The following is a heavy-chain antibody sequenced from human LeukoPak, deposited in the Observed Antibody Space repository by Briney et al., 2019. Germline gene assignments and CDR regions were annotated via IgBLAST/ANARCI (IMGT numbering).Heavy chain of an antibody. D-gene: IGHD3-22*01. V-gene: IGHV4-59*01. CDR3: TRNYDSSGYTTFGY. CDR2: IYYSGSI. J-gene: IGHJ4*02. Sequence: PSETLSLTCTVSGGSISTYYWSWIRQPPGKGLEWIGHIYYSGSINYNPSLKSRVTIAVDTSKNHFSLKLSSVTAADTAVYYCTRNYDSSGYTTFGYWGRGTLVTVSS. CDR1: GGSISTYY.